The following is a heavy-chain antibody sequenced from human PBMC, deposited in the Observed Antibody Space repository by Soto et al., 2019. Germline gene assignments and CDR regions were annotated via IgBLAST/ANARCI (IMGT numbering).Heavy chain of an antibody. CDR1: GHTFTGHH. CDR2: IDLDIGAT. Sequence: QVQMVQSGAEVKKPGASVKVSCKASGHTFTGHHMHWVRQAPGQGLEWMGLIDLDIGATKYAQNFQGRVTSTSDTSITIAYMELRGLRSDDTAVYYWALEPTGTAGFRHWGQGNLVPVSS. V-gene: IGHV1-2*02. CDR3: ALEPTGTAGFRH. D-gene: IGHD1-1*01. J-gene: IGHJ4*02.